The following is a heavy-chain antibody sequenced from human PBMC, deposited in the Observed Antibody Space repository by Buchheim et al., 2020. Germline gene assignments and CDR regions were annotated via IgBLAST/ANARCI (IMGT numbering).Heavy chain of an antibody. CDR1: GGSISSYY. J-gene: IGHJ4*02. D-gene: IGHD5-24*01. CDR2: IYYSGST. Sequence: QVQLQESGPGLVKPSETLSLTCTVSGGSISSYYWSWIRQPPGKGLEWIGYIYYSGSTNYNPSLKSRVTISVDTSKNQFSLKLSSVTAADTAVYYCARLPLANRDGYNWRAHYFDYWGQGTL. V-gene: IGHV4-59*08. CDR3: ARLPLANRDGYNWRAHYFDY.